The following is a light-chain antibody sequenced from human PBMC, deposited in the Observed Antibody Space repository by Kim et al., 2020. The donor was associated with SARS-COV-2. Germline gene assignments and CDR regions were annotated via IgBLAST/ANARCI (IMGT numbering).Light chain of an antibody. Sequence: SPGQRSALTCRASPSVSSSDLAWSQQRPGQAPRLLIYGASSRATGIPDRFSGSGSGTDFTLTSARLEPEDCAVYYCQQYRSSPGTFGQGTKVDSK. V-gene: IGKV3-20*01. CDR2: GAS. CDR1: PSVSSSD. J-gene: IGKJ1*01. CDR3: QQYRSSPGT.